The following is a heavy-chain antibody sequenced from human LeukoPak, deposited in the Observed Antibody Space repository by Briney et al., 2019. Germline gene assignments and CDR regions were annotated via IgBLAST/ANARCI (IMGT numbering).Heavy chain of an antibody. V-gene: IGHV4-39*01. CDR3: ARQGDGGRAYDH. CDR2: ISDSGNT. Sequence: SETLSLACTVSGGSISSSRYYWGWIRQPPGKGLEWIGTISDSGNTYYNPSLRSRVTISEDMSKNQFSLKLTSVTAADTAVYYCARQGDGGRAYDHWGQGTLVTVSS. J-gene: IGHJ4*02. D-gene: IGHD4-23*01. CDR1: GGSISSSRYY.